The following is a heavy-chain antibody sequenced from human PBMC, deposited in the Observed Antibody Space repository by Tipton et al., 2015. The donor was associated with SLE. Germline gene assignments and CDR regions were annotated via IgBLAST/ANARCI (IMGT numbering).Heavy chain of an antibody. D-gene: IGHD2-15*01. V-gene: IGHV5-51*01. CDR2: IYAGDSDI. J-gene: IGHJ5*02. CDR3: ARRGRGRETWLDP. Sequence: QLVQSGAEVKKSGEFLRISCKASGFTFTDYWLGWVRQKPGKGLEWMGIIYAGDSDIRYSPSFQGQVTLSVDKSTSTAYLQWNSLKASDTAMYYCARRGRGRETWLDPWCQGTLVTVSS. CDR1: GFTFTDYW.